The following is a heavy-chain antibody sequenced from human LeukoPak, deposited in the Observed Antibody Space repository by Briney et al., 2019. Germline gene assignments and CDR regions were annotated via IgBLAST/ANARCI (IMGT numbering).Heavy chain of an antibody. Sequence: PSETLSLTCAVYGGSFSGYYWSWIRQPPGKGLEWIGEINHSGSTNYNPSLKSRVTISVDTSKNQFSLKLSSVTAADTAVYYCARRSGGTPSKAYNWFDPWGQGTLVTVSS. V-gene: IGHV4-34*01. CDR2: INHSGST. CDR3: ARRSGGTPSKAYNWFDP. CDR1: GGSFSGYY. D-gene: IGHD1/OR15-1a*01. J-gene: IGHJ5*02.